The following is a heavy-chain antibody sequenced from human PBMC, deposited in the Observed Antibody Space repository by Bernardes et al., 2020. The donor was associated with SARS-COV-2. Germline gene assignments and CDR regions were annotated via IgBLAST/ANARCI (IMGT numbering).Heavy chain of an antibody. Sequence: SVKFSFKSSGYTFTSYGISWVRQAPGQGLEWMGWISAYNGNTNYAQKLQGRVTMTTDTSTSTAYMELRSLRSDDTAVYYCARGIVVVPAAPNYGAYYYYYGMDVWGQGTTVTVSS. CDR1: GYTFTSYG. V-gene: IGHV1-18*01. D-gene: IGHD2-2*01. CDR2: ISAYNGNT. J-gene: IGHJ6*02. CDR3: ARGIVVVPAAPNYGAYYYYYGMDV.